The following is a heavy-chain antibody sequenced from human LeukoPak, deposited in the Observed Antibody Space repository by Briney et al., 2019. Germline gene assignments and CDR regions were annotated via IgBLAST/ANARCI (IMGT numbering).Heavy chain of an antibody. CDR2: IRSKAYGATT. CDR3: TREQYSSGWYSPPGEYNWFDP. Sequence: GGSLRLSCTASGFTFGDYTMSWFRQAPGKGLEWVGLIRSKAYGATTEYAASVKGRFTISRDDSKNIAYLQMNSLKTEDTAVYYCTREQYSSGWYSPPGEYNWFDPWGQGTPVTVSS. CDR1: GFTFGDYT. D-gene: IGHD6-19*01. J-gene: IGHJ5*02. V-gene: IGHV3-49*03.